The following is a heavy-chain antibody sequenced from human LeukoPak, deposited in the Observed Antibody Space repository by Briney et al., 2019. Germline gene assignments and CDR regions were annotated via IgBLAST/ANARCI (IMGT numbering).Heavy chain of an antibody. J-gene: IGHJ4*02. CDR3: AKWGDYDILTGYYVSDF. V-gene: IGHV3-23*01. CDR1: GFIFRNYA. Sequence: GGSLRLSCAASGFIFRNYAMSWVRQAPGKGLEWVSAITGSGDSTYYADSVKGRFTISRDNSKNTLYVEMNTLRAKDTAVYYCAKWGDYDILTGYYVSDFWGQGTSVTVSS. D-gene: IGHD3-9*01. CDR2: ITGSGDST.